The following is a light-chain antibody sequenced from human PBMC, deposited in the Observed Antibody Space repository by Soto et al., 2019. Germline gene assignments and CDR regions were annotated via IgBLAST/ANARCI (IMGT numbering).Light chain of an antibody. Sequence: QSALTQPASVSGSPGQSITISCTGTSSDVGIYNYVSWYQHHPGKAPKLMIYEVSKRPSGVPDRFSGSKSGNTASLTISGLQAEDEADYYCCSYAGSYTLLFGGGTKLTVL. V-gene: IGLV2-11*01. CDR1: SSDVGIYNY. CDR2: EVS. CDR3: CSYAGSYTLL. J-gene: IGLJ2*01.